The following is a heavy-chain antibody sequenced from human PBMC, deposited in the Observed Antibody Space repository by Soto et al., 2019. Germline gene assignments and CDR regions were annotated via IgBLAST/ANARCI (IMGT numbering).Heavy chain of an antibody. Sequence: PGGSLRLSCAASGVTFTSYAMTWVRQVPGEGLEWVSYISSSGSTIYYADSVKGRFTISRDNAKNSLYLQMNSLRAEDTAVYYCARATGSYYDSSGYYHPWGQGTLVTVSS. D-gene: IGHD3-22*01. J-gene: IGHJ5*02. CDR3: ARATGSYYDSSGYYHP. CDR2: ISSSGSTI. V-gene: IGHV3-48*03. CDR1: GVTFTSYA.